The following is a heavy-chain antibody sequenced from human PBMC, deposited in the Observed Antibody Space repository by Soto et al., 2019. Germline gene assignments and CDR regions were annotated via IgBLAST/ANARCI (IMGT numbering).Heavy chain of an antibody. CDR1: GFTFSSYG. J-gene: IGHJ4*02. V-gene: IGHV3-33*01. Sequence: QVQLVESGGGVVQPGRSLRLSCAASGFTFSSYGMHWVRQAPGKGLEWVAVIWYDGSNKYYADSVKGRFTISRDNSKNTLYLQMNSLRAEDTAVYYCAREGGGDFWSGYSAKYDYWGQGTLVTVSS. CDR2: IWYDGSNK. CDR3: AREGGGDFWSGYSAKYDY. D-gene: IGHD3-3*01.